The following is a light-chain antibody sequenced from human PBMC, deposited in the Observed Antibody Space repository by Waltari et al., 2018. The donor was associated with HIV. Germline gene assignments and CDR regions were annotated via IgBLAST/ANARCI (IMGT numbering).Light chain of an antibody. CDR3: QSYDSSLRASV. CDR1: RSNIGAGYF. V-gene: IGLV1-40*01. J-gene: IGLJ2*01. Sequence: QSALTQPPSVSGAPGQRVTISCTGNRSNIGAGYFVHWYQHLPGTAPKLLVYSDINRPSGVPDRFSGSKSGTSASLVITGLQAEDGADYYCQSYDSSLRASVFGGGTKLTVL. CDR2: SDI.